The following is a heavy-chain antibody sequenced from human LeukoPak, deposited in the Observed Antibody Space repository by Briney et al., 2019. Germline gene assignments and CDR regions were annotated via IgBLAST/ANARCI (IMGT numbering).Heavy chain of an antibody. CDR2: IYYSGST. CDR3: ARKLVGANDAFDI. J-gene: IGHJ3*02. Sequence: PSETLSHTCTVSGGSISSYYWSWIRQPPGKGLEWIGYIYYSGSTNCNPSLKSRVTISVDTSKNQFSLKLSSVTAADTAVYYCARKLVGANDAFDIWGQGTMVTVSS. D-gene: IGHD1-26*01. V-gene: IGHV4-59*01. CDR1: GGSISSYY.